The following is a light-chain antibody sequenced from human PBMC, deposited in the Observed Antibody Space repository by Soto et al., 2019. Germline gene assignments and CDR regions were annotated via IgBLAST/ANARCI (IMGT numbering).Light chain of an antibody. CDR2: GAF. Sequence: EIVLTQSPGTLSLSPGERATLSCRSSQTVSTNYLAWYHQKPGQAPRLLIYGAFKRATGIPDRFSGSGSGTDFTLTISRMEPEDFAVYCCQQYGSSPRTFGQGTKVDIK. V-gene: IGKV3-20*01. CDR1: QTVSTNY. CDR3: QQYGSSPRT. J-gene: IGKJ1*01.